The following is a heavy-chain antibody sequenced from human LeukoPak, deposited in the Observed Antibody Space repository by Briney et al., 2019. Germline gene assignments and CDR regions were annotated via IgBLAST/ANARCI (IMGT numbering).Heavy chain of an antibody. CDR2: ISWNSGSI. Sequence: GGSLRLSCAASGFTFDDYAMHWVRQAPGKGLEWVSGISWNSGSIGYADSVKGRFTISRDNAKNSLYLQMNSLRAEDTALYYCAKEASDYNDSSGTIDYWGQGTLVTVSS. D-gene: IGHD3-22*01. CDR3: AKEASDYNDSSGTIDY. J-gene: IGHJ4*02. CDR1: GFTFDDYA. V-gene: IGHV3-9*01.